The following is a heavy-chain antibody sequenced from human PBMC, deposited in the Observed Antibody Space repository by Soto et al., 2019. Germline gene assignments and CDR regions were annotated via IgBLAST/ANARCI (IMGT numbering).Heavy chain of an antibody. Sequence: QVQLVESGGGVVQPGRSLRLSCAASGFTFSSYGMHWVRQAPGKGLEWVAVIWYDGSNKYYADSVKGRFTISRDNSKNTLYLQMNSLRAEDTAVYYCARDGYGSGSSGLDYWGQGTLVTVSS. CDR1: GFTFSSYG. J-gene: IGHJ4*02. V-gene: IGHV3-33*01. D-gene: IGHD3-10*01. CDR3: ARDGYGSGSSGLDY. CDR2: IWYDGSNK.